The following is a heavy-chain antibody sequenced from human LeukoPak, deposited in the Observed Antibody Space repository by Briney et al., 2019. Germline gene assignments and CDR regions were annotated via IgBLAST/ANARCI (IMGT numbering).Heavy chain of an antibody. J-gene: IGHJ4*02. Sequence: SETLSLTCTVSGGSISSGSYYWSWIRQPAGKGLEWIGRIYTSGSTNYNPSLKSRVTISVDTSKNQFSLKLSSVTAADTAVYYWARDIGGSSGWYNYFDYWGQGTLVTVSS. D-gene: IGHD6-19*01. CDR2: IYTSGST. V-gene: IGHV4-61*02. CDR1: GGSISSGSYY. CDR3: ARDIGGSSGWYNYFDY.